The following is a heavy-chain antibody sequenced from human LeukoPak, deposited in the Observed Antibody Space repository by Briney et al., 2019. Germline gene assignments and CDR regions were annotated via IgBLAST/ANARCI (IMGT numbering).Heavy chain of an antibody. V-gene: IGHV4-4*02. D-gene: IGHD6-13*01. CDR2: IYYSGST. CDR1: GGSISSSNW. Sequence: SETLSLTCAVSGGSISSSNWWSWVRQPPGKGLEWIGNIYYSGSTNYNPSLKSRVTISLDTSKNQFSLKLSSVTAADTAVYYCARVEYSSSWDNWFDPWGQGTLVTVSS. CDR3: ARVEYSSSWDNWFDP. J-gene: IGHJ5*02.